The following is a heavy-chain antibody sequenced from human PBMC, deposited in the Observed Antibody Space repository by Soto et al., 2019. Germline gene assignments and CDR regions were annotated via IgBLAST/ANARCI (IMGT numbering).Heavy chain of an antibody. V-gene: IGHV4-4*02. J-gene: IGHJ4*02. CDR1: GGSINSSYW. D-gene: IGHD1-20*01. CDR3: AREVSGIQAFDY. Sequence: QVQLQESGPGLVKPSETLSLTCVVSGGSINSSYWWNWVRQPPGKGLEWIGEISHGGSTNCNPSLKSRATISVDTYKNQLSLKLDSLTAADTTVYYCAREVSGIQAFDYWGPGTLVTVSS. CDR2: ISHGGST.